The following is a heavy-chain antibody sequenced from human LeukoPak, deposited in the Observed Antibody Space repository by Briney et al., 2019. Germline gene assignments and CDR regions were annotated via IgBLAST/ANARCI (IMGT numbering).Heavy chain of an antibody. CDR1: GFTFSSYA. Sequence: GGALRLSCAGSGFTFSSYAMQWVRRAPGKGMENVSAISSNGGSTYYANSVKGRFTISRDNSKNTLYLQMGSLRAEDMAVYYCATGARHYYGMDVWGQGTTVTVSS. J-gene: IGHJ6*02. V-gene: IGHV3-64*01. CDR3: ATGARHYYGMDV. D-gene: IGHD3-10*01. CDR2: ISSNGGST.